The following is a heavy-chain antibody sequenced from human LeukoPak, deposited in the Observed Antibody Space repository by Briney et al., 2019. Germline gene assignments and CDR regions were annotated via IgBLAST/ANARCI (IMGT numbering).Heavy chain of an antibody. CDR3: AKSSSYYYENY. V-gene: IGHV4-34*01. D-gene: IGHD3-22*01. J-gene: IGHJ4*02. CDR2: INHSGST. CDR1: GGSISSYY. Sequence: SETLSLTCTVSGGSISSYYWNWIRQPPGKGLEWIGEINHSGSTNYNPSLQSRVTISVDTSKSQFSLNLSSVTAADTAVYYCAKSSSYYYENYWGQGTLVTVSS.